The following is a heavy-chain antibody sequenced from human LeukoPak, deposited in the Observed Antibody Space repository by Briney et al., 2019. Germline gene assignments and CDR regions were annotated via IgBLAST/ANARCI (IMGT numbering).Heavy chain of an antibody. CDR2: INHSGST. Sequence: SETLSLTCAVCGGSFSGYYWSWIRQPPGKGLEWIGEINHSGSTNYNPSLKSRVTISVDTSKNQFSLKLSSVTAADTAVYYCARAPLRGPQKGFDYWGQGTLVTVSS. J-gene: IGHJ4*02. CDR1: GGSFSGYY. D-gene: IGHD6-25*01. CDR3: ARAPLRGPQKGFDY. V-gene: IGHV4-34*01.